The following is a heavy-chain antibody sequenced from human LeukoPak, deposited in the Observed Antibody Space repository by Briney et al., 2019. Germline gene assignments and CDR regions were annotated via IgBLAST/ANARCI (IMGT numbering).Heavy chain of an antibody. V-gene: IGHV1-46*01. Sequence: ASVKVSCKASGYTFTSYYMHWVRQAPGQGLEWMGIINPSGGSTSYAQKFQGRVTMTRDTSTSTVYTELSSLRSEDTAVYYCAREAAVTTQPAEYYYYGMDVWGQGTTVTVSS. CDR1: GYTFTSYY. CDR3: AREAAVTTQPAEYYYYGMDV. J-gene: IGHJ6*02. CDR2: INPSGGST. D-gene: IGHD4-11*01.